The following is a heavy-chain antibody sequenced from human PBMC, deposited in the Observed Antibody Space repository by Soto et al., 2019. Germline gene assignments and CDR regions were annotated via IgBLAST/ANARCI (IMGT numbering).Heavy chain of an antibody. CDR2: IYYSGST. CDR3: ARRYRSYDILTGYYTYYGMDV. Sequence: PTGTLALTCTVPGGSISSDYWSWIRQPPGKGLEWIGYIYYSGSTNYNPSLKSRVTISVDTPKNQFSLKLSSVTAADTAVYYCARRYRSYDILTGYYTYYGMDVWGQGTTVT. J-gene: IGHJ6*02. CDR1: GGSISSDY. V-gene: IGHV4-59*08. D-gene: IGHD3-9*01.